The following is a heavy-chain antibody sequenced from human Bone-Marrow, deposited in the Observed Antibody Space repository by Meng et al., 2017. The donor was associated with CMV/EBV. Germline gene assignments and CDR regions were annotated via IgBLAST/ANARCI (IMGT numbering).Heavy chain of an antibody. CDR1: GFTFSSFA. V-gene: IGHV3-30*04. CDR2: ISYDGTNT. Sequence: GGSLRLSCAASGFTFSSFAMRWARQAPGKGLEWVTVISYDGTNTFYADSVKGRFTISRDNSKNTLSLQMNSLRAEDTAVYYCARDPDVYYGMDVWGQGTTVTVSS. CDR3: ARDPDVYYGMDV. J-gene: IGHJ6*02.